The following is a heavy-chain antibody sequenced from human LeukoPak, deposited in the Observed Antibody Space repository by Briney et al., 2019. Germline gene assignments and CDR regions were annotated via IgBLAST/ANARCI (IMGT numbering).Heavy chain of an antibody. V-gene: IGHV1-18*01. CDR1: GYTXSSYG. D-gene: IGHD4-17*01. Sequence: ASVKVSCKASGYTXSSYGISGVRQAPGQGLEWMGWISAYSGNTMYAQKLQGRATMTTDTSTSTAYMELRSLRSDDTAVYYCARTSSGVDDYGDYLLNFWGQGTLVTVSS. CDR3: ARTSSGVDDYGDYLLNF. CDR2: ISAYSGNT. J-gene: IGHJ1*01.